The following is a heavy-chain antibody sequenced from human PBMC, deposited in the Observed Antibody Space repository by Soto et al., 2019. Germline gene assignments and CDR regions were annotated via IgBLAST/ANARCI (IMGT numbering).Heavy chain of an antibody. J-gene: IGHJ4*02. CDR3: ARGKSSGPLYYFDT. CDR2: IKESGFA. Sequence: PSETLSLTCSVYNGSFSDYFWNWIRQPPGKGLEWIGEIKESGFATYNPSLKRRVTMSVDTANNQFSLKVTSVTAADTAVYYCARGKSSGPLYYFDTWGQGTLVTVSS. CDR1: NGSFSDYF. D-gene: IGHD6-19*01. V-gene: IGHV4-34*01.